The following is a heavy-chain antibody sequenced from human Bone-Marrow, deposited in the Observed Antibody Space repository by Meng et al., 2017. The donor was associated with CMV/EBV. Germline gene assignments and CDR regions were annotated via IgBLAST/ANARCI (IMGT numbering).Heavy chain of an antibody. CDR3: AKPPAIYCSSTSCRGNYYGMDV. D-gene: IGHD2-2*01. J-gene: IGHJ6*02. CDR2: IYYSGST. CDR1: GGSISSYY. Sequence: ESLKISCTVSGGSISSYYWSWIRQPPGKGLEWIGYIYYSGSTNYNPSLKSRVTISVDTSKNQFSLKLSSVTAADTAEYYCAKPPAIYCSSTSCRGNYYGMDVWGQGTTVTVSS. V-gene: IGHV4-59*12.